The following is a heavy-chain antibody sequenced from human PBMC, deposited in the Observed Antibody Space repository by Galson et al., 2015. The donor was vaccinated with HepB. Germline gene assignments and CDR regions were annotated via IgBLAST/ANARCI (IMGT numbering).Heavy chain of an antibody. CDR1: GGSISSSNW. CDR2: IYHSGST. J-gene: IGHJ6*02. D-gene: IGHD3-10*01. V-gene: IGHV4-4*02. Sequence: SETLSLTCAVSGGSISSSNWWSWVRQPPGKGLEWIGEIYHSGSTNYNPSLKSRVTISVDKSKNQFSLKLSSVTAADTAVYYCARDSGVRGDYYYYGMDVWGQGTTVTVSS. CDR3: ARDSGVRGDYYYYGMDV.